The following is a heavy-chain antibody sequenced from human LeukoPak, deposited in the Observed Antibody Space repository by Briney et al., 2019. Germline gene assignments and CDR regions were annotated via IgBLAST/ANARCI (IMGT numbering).Heavy chain of an antibody. CDR2: IYSGGST. CDR3: ARGAPDIVATIDY. Sequence: QSGGSLRLSCAASGFTVSSNYMSWVRQAPGKGLEWVSVIYSGGSTYYADSVKGRFTISRDNSKSTLYLQMNSLRAEDTAVYYCARGAPDIVATIDYWGQGTLVTVSS. J-gene: IGHJ4*02. CDR1: GFTVSSNY. V-gene: IGHV3-53*01. D-gene: IGHD5-12*01.